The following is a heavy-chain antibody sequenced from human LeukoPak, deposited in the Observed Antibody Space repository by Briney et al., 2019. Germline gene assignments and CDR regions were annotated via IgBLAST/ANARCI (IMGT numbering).Heavy chain of an antibody. CDR2: ISSSSSYI. CDR3: ARAGCRPPCYYYGMDV. D-gene: IGHD6-19*01. V-gene: IGHV3-21*01. Sequence: PGGSLRLSCAASGFTFSSYSMNWVRQAPGKGLEWVSSISSSSSYIYYADSVKGRFTISRENAKNSLYLQMNSLRAGDTAVYYCARAGCRPPCYYYGMDVWGQGTTVTVSS. CDR1: GFTFSSYS. J-gene: IGHJ6*02.